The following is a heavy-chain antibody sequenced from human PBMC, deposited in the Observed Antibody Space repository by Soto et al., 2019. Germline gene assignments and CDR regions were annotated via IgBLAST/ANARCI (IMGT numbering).Heavy chain of an antibody. Sequence: PSETRSLTCDVSGDTISTGGYTWAWIRQPPGKALEWIGHTYHSGNPYYNPSLKSRVTISVDTSKNQFSLKLSSVTAADTAVYYCATQEVGGSYVYTFDPWGQGTLVTVSS. J-gene: IGHJ5*02. V-gene: IGHV4-30-2*03. CDR3: ATQEVGGSYVYTFDP. D-gene: IGHD1-26*01. CDR2: TYHSGNP. CDR1: GDTISTGGYT.